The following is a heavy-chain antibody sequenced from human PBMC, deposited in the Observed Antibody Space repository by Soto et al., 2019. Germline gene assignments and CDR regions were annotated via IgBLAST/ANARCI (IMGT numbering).Heavy chain of an antibody. CDR1: GYIFSTYA. D-gene: IGHD2-21*02. Sequence: GASVKVSCKASGYIFSTYAVHWVRQAPGQRPEWMGWINPGNSNTKYSQKFQGRFTMTRDTSASTAYMELSSLRSGDTAVYYCAREYCPSSPCYSFFDPWGQGTLVTVSS. J-gene: IGHJ5*02. V-gene: IGHV1-3*01. CDR3: AREYCPSSPCYSFFDP. CDR2: INPGNSNT.